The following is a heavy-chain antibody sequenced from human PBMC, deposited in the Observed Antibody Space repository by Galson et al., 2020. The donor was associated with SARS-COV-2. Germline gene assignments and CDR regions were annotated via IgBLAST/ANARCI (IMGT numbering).Heavy chain of an antibody. V-gene: IGHV1-69*13. J-gene: IGHJ4*02. CDR2: IIPIFGTA. D-gene: IGHD3-10*01. Sequence: SVNVSCKASGGTFSSYAISWVRQAPGQGLEWMGGIIPIFGTANYAQKFQGRVTITADESTSTAYMELSSLRSEDTAVYYCARDHAEGLLWFGEFGIWGQGTLVTVSS. CDR1: GGTFSSYA. CDR3: ARDHAEGLLWFGEFGI.